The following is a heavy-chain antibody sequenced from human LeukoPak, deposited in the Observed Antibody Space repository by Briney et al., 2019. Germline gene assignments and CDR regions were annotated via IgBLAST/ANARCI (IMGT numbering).Heavy chain of an antibody. CDR1: GYTFTGYY. CDR3: ARGGSGSRDPLDYYYMDV. Sequence: ASVKVSCKASGYTFTGYYMHWVRQAPGQGLEWMGWINPNSGGTNYAQKFQGRVTMTRDTSISTAYMELRSLRSDDTAVYYCARGGSGSRDPLDYYYMDVWGRGTTVTVSS. CDR2: INPNSGGT. J-gene: IGHJ6*03. V-gene: IGHV1-2*02. D-gene: IGHD1-26*01.